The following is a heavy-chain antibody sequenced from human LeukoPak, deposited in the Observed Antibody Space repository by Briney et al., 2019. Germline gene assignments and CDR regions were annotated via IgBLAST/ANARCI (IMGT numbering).Heavy chain of an antibody. J-gene: IGHJ4*02. CDR2: INHSGST. Sequence: NASETLSLTCAVYGGSFSGYYWSWIRQPPGKGLEWIGEINHSGSTNYNPSLKSRVTISVDTSKNQFSLKLSSVTAADTAVYYCARKPTYGGRHLYYFDYWGQGTLVTVSS. D-gene: IGHD4-23*01. CDR1: GGSFSGYY. V-gene: IGHV4-34*01. CDR3: ARKPTYGGRHLYYFDY.